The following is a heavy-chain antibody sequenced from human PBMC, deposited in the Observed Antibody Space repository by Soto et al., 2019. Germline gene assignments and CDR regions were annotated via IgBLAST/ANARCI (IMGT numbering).Heavy chain of an antibody. CDR2: IYYSGST. CDR3: SRSDIL. Sequence: QVQLQESGPGLVKPSQTLSLTCTVSGCSISSGGSYWSWIRQQPGKSLEWIGCIYYSGSTYYNPSLESRLTISVDTSENQFSLKLTSVTVADTAVYYCSRSDILWGQGILVTVSS. D-gene: IGHD3-9*01. V-gene: IGHV4-31*03. CDR1: GCSISSGGSY. J-gene: IGHJ4*02.